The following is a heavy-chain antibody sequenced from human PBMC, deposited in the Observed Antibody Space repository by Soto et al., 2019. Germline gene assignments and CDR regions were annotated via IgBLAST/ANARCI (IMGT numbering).Heavy chain of an antibody. J-gene: IGHJ6*02. CDR1: GGSISSGGYY. CDR3: ARDNGESYCSSTSCYTKGYGMDV. Sequence: PSETLSLTCTVSGGSISSGGYYWGWIRQHPGKGLEWIGYIYYSGSTYYNPSLKSRVTISVDTSKNQFSLKLSSVTAADTAVYYCARDNGESYCSSTSCYTKGYGMDVWGQGTTVTVSS. D-gene: IGHD2-2*02. V-gene: IGHV4-31*03. CDR2: IYYSGST.